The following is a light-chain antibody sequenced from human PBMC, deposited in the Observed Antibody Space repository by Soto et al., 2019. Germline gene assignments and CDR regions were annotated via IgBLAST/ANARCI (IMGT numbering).Light chain of an antibody. CDR3: LKDINYPWT. CDR2: GAS. CDR1: QGIGNA. Sequence: AVQMTQSPSSLSSSLGDRVTISCRASQGIGNALGWYQQKTGKPPKVLIYGASNLQSGVPPRFSGSGSGTDFTLAISSLQPEDSATYYCLKDINYPWTCGQGTKVDIK. J-gene: IGKJ1*01. V-gene: IGKV1-6*01.